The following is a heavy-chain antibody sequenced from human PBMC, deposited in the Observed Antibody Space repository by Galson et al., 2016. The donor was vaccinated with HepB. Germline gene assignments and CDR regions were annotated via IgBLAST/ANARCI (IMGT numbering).Heavy chain of an antibody. CDR2: TYYRSKWHN. Sequence: CAISGDSVSSDSATWNWIRQSPSRGLEWLGRTYYRSKWHNDYALSVKSRISINVDTSKNPISLQLNSVSPEDTAVYYCARVPLLFVDAVGYDAFDIWGQGTLVTVSS. V-gene: IGHV6-1*01. J-gene: IGHJ3*02. D-gene: IGHD3-22*01. CDR3: ARVPLLFVDAVGYDAFDI. CDR1: GDSVSSDSAT.